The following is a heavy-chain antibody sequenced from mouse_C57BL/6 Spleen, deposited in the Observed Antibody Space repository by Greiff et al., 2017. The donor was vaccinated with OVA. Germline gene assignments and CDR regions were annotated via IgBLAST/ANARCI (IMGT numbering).Heavy chain of an antibody. CDR2: IRYDGSN. V-gene: IGHV3-6*01. Sequence: VQLQQSGPGLVKPSPSLSLTCSVTGYSITGGYYWNWIRQFPGNKLEWMGYIRYDGSNNYNPSLNNRISITRDTSKNQFFLKLNSVTTEDTATYYCARDPSNWDGFAYWGQGTLVTVAA. CDR3: ARDPSNWDGFAY. J-gene: IGHJ3*01. D-gene: IGHD4-1*01. CDR1: GYSITGGYY.